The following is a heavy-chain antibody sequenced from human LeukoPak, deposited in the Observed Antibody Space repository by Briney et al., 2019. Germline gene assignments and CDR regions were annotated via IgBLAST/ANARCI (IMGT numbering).Heavy chain of an antibody. CDR1: GFTFSSFW. CDR2: IKKDGSQK. V-gene: IGHV3-7*03. Sequence: GGSLRLSCAASGFTFSSFWMSWVRQAPGKGLEWVANIKKDGSQKYYVDSVEGRFTISRDNAKISLYLQMDSLRVDDTAVYYCTRVFGGYDVSDYWGQGTLVTVSS. J-gene: IGHJ4*02. CDR3: TRVFGGYDVSDY. D-gene: IGHD3-3*01.